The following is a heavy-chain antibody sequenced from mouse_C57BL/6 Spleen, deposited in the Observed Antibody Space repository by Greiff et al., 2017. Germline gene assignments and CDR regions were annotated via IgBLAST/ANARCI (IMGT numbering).Heavy chain of an antibody. D-gene: IGHD1-1*01. CDR1: GYTFTSYW. V-gene: IGHV1-69*01. Sequence: QVQLQQPGAELVMPGASVKLSCKASGYTFTSYWMHWVKQSPGQGLEWIGEIDPSDSYTNYNQKFKGKSTLTVDKSSSTAYMQLSSLTSEYSAVYYCARILDYGSFYWYFDVWGTGTTVTVSS. J-gene: IGHJ1*03. CDR3: ARILDYGSFYWYFDV. CDR2: IDPSDSYT.